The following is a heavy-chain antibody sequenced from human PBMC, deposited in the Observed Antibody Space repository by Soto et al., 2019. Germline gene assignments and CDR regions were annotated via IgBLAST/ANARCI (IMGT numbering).Heavy chain of an antibody. CDR2: IVVGSGNT. V-gene: IGHV1-58*01. D-gene: IGHD6-6*01. Sequence: SVKVSCKASGFTFTSSAVQWVRQARGQRLEWIGWIVVGSGNTNYAQKFQERVTITRDMSTSTAYKELSSLRSEDTAVYYCAATTSSSAISSGIYYGMDVWGQGTTVTVSS. CDR3: AATTSSSAISSGIYYGMDV. J-gene: IGHJ6*02. CDR1: GFTFTSSA.